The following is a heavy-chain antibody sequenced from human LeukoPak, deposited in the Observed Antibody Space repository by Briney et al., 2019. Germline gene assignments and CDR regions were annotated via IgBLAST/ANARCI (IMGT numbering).Heavy chain of an antibody. Sequence: ASVKVSCKASGYTFTSYAMHWVRQAPGQRLDWMGWINAGNGNTKYSQKFQGRVTITRDTSASTAYMELSSLRSEDTAVYYCARRYGDYEGGNWFDPWGQGTLVIVSS. CDR1: GYTFTSYA. CDR2: INAGNGNT. J-gene: IGHJ5*02. D-gene: IGHD4-17*01. CDR3: ARRYGDYEGGNWFDP. V-gene: IGHV1-3*01.